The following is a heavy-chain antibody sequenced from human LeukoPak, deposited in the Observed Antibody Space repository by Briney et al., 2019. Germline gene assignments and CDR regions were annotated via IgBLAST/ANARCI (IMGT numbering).Heavy chain of an antibody. J-gene: IGHJ3*02. Sequence: KTSETLSLTCTVSGGSISSYYWSWIRQPPGKGLEWIGYIYYSGSTNYNPSLKSRVTISVDTSKNQFSLKLSSVTAADTAVYYCARGQTQWSLWLDAFDIWGQGTMVTVSS. V-gene: IGHV4-59*01. CDR3: ARGQTQWSLWLDAFDI. D-gene: IGHD3-10*01. CDR2: IYYSGST. CDR1: GGSISSYY.